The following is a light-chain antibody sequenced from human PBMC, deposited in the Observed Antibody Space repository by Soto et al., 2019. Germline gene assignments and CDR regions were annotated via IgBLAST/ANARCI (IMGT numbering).Light chain of an antibody. J-gene: IGLJ1*01. CDR2: EVT. CDR3: ASYRSANTLVV. CDR1: SRGIGNYNY. V-gene: IGLV2-14*01. Sequence: QSALPQPASVSVSPGQSITISCTGTSRGIGNYNYVSWYQHHPGKAPKLMIYEVTSRPSGVSDRFSGSKSGMTASLTISGLQPEDEADYFCASYRSANTLVVFGTGTKVTVL.